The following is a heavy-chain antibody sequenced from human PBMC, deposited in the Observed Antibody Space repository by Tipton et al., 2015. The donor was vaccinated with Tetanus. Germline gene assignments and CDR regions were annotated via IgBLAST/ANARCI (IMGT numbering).Heavy chain of an antibody. CDR3: ARDQARGARGWNYFDY. D-gene: IGHD1-26*01. V-gene: IGHV4-31*03. CDR1: GGSISSGGYY. CDR2: IYFSGGT. J-gene: IGHJ4*02. Sequence: LVKPTQTLSLTCTVSGGSISSGGYYWSWIRQHPGKGLEWIGDIYFSGGTYYNPSLKSRVTISVDTSKNQFSLKLKSVTAADTAVYYCARDQARGARGWNYFDYWGQGTLVTVSS.